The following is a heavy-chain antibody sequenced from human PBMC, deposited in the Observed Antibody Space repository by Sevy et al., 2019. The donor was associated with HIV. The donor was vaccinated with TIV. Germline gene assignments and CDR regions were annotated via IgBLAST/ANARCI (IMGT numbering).Heavy chain of an antibody. V-gene: IGHV3-73*01. CDR2: IRSKANSYAT. CDR3: TRETTYYYDSSGYEGEKITTWHHDAFDI. D-gene: IGHD3-22*01. Sequence: GGSLRLSCAASGFTFSGSAMHWVRQASGKGLEWVGRIRSKANSYATAYAASVKGRFTISREDSKNKAYLKMKSRKTEDTSVYYCTRETTYYYDSSGYEGEKITTWHHDAFDIWGQGTMVTVSS. J-gene: IGHJ3*02. CDR1: GFTFSGSA.